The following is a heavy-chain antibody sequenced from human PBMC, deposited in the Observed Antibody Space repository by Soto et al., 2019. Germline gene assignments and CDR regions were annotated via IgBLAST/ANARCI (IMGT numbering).Heavy chain of an antibody. CDR1: GGTFSSYA. J-gene: IGHJ4*02. CDR2: SIPIFGTA. D-gene: IGHD3-22*01. V-gene: IGHV1-69*01. CDR3: ARDYYDSSGYYPGGDY. Sequence: QVQLVQSGAEVKKPGSSVKVSCKASGGTFSSYAISWVRQAPGQGLEWMGGSIPIFGTANYAQKFQGRVTITADESTSTAYMELSSLRSEDTAVYYCARDYYDSSGYYPGGDYWGQGTLVTVSS.